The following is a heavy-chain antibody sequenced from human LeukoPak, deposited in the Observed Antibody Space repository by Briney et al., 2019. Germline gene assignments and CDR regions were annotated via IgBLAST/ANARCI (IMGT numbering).Heavy chain of an antibody. CDR1: GGSFSGYY. Sequence: SETLSLTCAVYGGSFSGYYWSWIRQPPGKGLEWIGEINHSGSTNYNPSLKSRVTISVDTSKNQFSLKLSSVTAADTAVYYCASPRVGPRKGNYYYYGMDAWGQGTTVTVSS. V-gene: IGHV4-34*01. CDR3: ASPRVGPRKGNYYYYGMDA. D-gene: IGHD1-26*01. CDR2: INHSGST. J-gene: IGHJ6*02.